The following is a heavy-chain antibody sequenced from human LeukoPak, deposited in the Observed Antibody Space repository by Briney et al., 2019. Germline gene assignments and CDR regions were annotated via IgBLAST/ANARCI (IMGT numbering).Heavy chain of an antibody. D-gene: IGHD5-18*01. Sequence: PSETLSLTCTVSGGSVSSGSYYWSWIRQPPGKGLEWIGYIYYSASTNYNPSLKSRVTISVDTSNNQFSPKLSSVTAADTAVYYCARGSRGYSYGWGQGTLVTVSS. CDR2: IYYSAST. J-gene: IGHJ4*02. V-gene: IGHV4-61*01. CDR1: GGSVSSGSYY. CDR3: ARGSRGYSYG.